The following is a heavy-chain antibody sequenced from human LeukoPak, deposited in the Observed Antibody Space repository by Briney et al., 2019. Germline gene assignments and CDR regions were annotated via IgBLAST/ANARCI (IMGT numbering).Heavy chain of an antibody. CDR2: IYYSGST. CDR3: ARDRGYSSSSRAFDI. V-gene: IGHV4-59*12. CDR1: GGSISSYY. D-gene: IGHD6-6*01. Sequence: PSETLSLTCTVSGGSISSYYWSWTRQPPGKGLEWIGYIYYSGSTNYNPSPKSRVTISVDRSKNQFSLKLSSVTAADTAVYYCARDRGYSSSSRAFDIWGQGTMVTVSS. J-gene: IGHJ3*02.